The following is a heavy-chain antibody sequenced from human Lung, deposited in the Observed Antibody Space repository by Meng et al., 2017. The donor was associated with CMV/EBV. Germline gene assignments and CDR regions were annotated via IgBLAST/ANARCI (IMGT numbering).Heavy chain of an antibody. V-gene: IGHV3-23*01. D-gene: IGHD3/OR15-3a*01. CDR3: AKTFWTGYGPFDL. Sequence: GGSLRLXCAASGFTFGNYVMTWARQAPGKGLEWVSSISGGSGDTHYASPVHGRFSISRDDSKNTLYLQMNSLRDEDTAVYYCAKTFWTGYGPFDLWGQGTMVTVSS. J-gene: IGHJ3*01. CDR2: ISGGSGDT. CDR1: GFTFGNYV.